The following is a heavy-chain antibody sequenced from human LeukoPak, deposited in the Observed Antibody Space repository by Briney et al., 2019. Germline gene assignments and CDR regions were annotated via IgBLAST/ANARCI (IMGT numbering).Heavy chain of an antibody. Sequence: SQTLSLTCAISGDRVSSYRAAWNWIRQSPSRGLEWLGRTYYRSKWYNDYAVSVKSRITINPDTSKNQFFLQLNSVTPDDTAVYYCARDYYYGMDVWGQGTTVTVSS. CDR3: ARDYYYGMDV. J-gene: IGHJ6*02. CDR1: GDRVSSYRAA. V-gene: IGHV6-1*01. CDR2: TYYRSKWYN.